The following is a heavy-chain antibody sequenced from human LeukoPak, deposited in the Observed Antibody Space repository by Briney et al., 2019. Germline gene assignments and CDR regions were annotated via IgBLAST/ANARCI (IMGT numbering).Heavy chain of an antibody. J-gene: IGHJ3*02. V-gene: IGHV3-21*01. CDR3: TRDRETGIGRAFDI. Sequence: PGGSLRLSCAASGFIFSNHGMHWVRQAPGKGLEWVSSISSSSRYIYYTDSVKGRFTISRDNAKNSLYLQMNSLRAEDTAVYYCTRDRETGIGRAFDIWGQGTMVIVSS. CDR2: ISSSSRYI. D-gene: IGHD1-1*01. CDR1: GFIFSNHG.